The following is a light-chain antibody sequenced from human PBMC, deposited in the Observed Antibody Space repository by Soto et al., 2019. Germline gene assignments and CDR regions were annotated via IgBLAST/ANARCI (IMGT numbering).Light chain of an antibody. Sequence: DIQMTQSPSTLSASVGDRVTITCRASQTVERWLAWYQQKPGKAPKLLIYDASSLESGVPSRFSGSGSGTEFTLTISSLQPDDFATYYCQQYNSYWTFGQGTKVDIK. CDR2: DAS. CDR1: QTVERW. V-gene: IGKV1-5*01. CDR3: QQYNSYWT. J-gene: IGKJ1*01.